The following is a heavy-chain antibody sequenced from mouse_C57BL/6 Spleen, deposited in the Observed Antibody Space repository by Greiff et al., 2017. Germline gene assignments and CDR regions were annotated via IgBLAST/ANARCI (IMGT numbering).Heavy chain of an antibody. J-gene: IGHJ4*01. CDR3: ARHGDQGAVDY. CDR1: GFSFTSYG. V-gene: IGHV2-6-1*01. D-gene: IGHD3-3*01. CDR2: IWSDGST. Sequence: VQLVESGPGLVAPSQSLTISCTVSGFSFTSYGVHWVRQPPGKGLEWLVVIWSDGSTTYNSALKSSLSISKDNSKSHVFLKMNSHQTDDTAMYCCARHGDQGAVDYWGQGTSVTVSS.